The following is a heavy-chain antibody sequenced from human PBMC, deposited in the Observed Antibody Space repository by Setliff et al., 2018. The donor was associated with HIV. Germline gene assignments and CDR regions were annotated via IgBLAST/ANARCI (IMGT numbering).Heavy chain of an antibody. Sequence: SETLSLTCTVSGGSISSSGPGYYWGWVRQPPGGGLEWIGSVYYSGRTYYNPSLRSRVTISVDTSKNQLSLRLTTMTAADTAVYYCARNSQKGIQPLLLASWGPGTLVTVSS. CDR3: ARNSQKGIQPLLLAS. D-gene: IGHD1-1*01. CDR2: VYYSGRT. CDR1: GGSISSSGPGYY. J-gene: IGHJ4*02. V-gene: IGHV4-39*01.